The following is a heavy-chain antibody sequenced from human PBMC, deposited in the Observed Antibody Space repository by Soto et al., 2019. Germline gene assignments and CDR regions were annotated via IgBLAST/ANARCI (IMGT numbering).Heavy chain of an antibody. V-gene: IGHV4-34*01. Sequence: PSETLSLTCAVSGGSFSGYYWSWIRQPPGKGLEWIGEINHSGSTNYNPSLKSRVTISVDTSKNQFSLKLSSVTAADTAVYYCARGGGYCSSTSCPRENYYYMDVWGKGTTVTVSS. CDR1: GGSFSGYY. D-gene: IGHD2-2*01. CDR3: ARGGGYCSSTSCPRENYYYMDV. CDR2: INHSGST. J-gene: IGHJ6*03.